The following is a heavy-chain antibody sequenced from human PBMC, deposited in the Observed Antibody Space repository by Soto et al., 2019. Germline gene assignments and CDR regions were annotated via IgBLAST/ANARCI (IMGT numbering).Heavy chain of an antibody. CDR2: SINSGRNT. Sequence: GGSLRLSCAASGFTFSSYAMSWVRQAPGKGLEWVSASINSGRNTYYADSVKGRFTISRDNSKNTLYLQMNSLRAEDTAVYYCAKVSHYDILTGYYTYYYYYGMDVWGQGTTVTVSS. CDR3: AKVSHYDILTGYYTYYYYYGMDV. D-gene: IGHD3-9*01. CDR1: GFTFSSYA. J-gene: IGHJ6*02. V-gene: IGHV3-23*01.